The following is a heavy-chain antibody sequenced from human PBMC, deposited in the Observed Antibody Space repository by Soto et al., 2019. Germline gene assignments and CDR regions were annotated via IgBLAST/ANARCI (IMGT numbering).Heavy chain of an antibody. J-gene: IGHJ4*02. Sequence: QSGGSLRLSCAASGFTFSSYGMHWVRQAPGKGLEWVAVISYDGSNKYYADSVKGRFTISRDNSKNTLYLQMNSLRAEDTAVYYCAKDGAYYYDSSGYSPVDYWGQGTLVTVSS. CDR1: GFTFSSYG. V-gene: IGHV3-30*18. CDR3: AKDGAYYYDSSGYSPVDY. D-gene: IGHD3-22*01. CDR2: ISYDGSNK.